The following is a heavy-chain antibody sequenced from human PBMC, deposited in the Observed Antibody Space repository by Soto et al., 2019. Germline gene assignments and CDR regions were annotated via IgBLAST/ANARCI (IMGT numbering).Heavy chain of an antibody. J-gene: IGHJ4*02. D-gene: IGHD3-22*01. CDR2: FDPEDGET. V-gene: IGHV1-24*01. CDR1: GYTLTELS. Sequence: GASVKVSCKVSGYTLTELSMHWVRQAPGKGLEWMGGFDPEDGETIYAQKFQGRVTMTEDTSTDTAYMELSSLRSEDTAVYYCATGYHDSSGLDYWGQGTLVTVPQ. CDR3: ATGYHDSSGLDY.